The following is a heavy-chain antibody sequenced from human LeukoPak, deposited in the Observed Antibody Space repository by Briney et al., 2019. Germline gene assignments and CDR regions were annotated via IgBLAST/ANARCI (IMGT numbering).Heavy chain of an antibody. D-gene: IGHD3-9*01. J-gene: IGHJ4*02. V-gene: IGHV3-49*03. CDR3: TRELRYFDWFQADS. Sequence: SLRLSCTTSGFTFGDYSMSWFRQAPGKGLQWVGFIRSKGYGGTAEYAASVKGRFTISRDDSNSIAYLQMDSLKTEDTAVYYCTRELRYFDWFQADSWGQGTLVTVSS. CDR2: IRSKGYGGTA. CDR1: GFTFGDYS.